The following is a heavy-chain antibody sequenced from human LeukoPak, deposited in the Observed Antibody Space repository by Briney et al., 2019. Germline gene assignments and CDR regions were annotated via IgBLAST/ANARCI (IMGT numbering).Heavy chain of an antibody. CDR2: MYYDEHT. CDR1: GDSLSGLPYS. D-gene: IGHD6-19*01. V-gene: IGHV4-39*01. J-gene: IGHJ4*02. CDR3: VRYRSTSYRFDN. Sequence: PSETLSLTCTVSGDSLSGLPYSWGWVRQSPGKGLEWIAYMYYDEHTYYNPSLKSRVTISVDTSKVQFSLSLSSVTAADTAIYYCVRYRSTSYRFDNWGQGTLVTVSS.